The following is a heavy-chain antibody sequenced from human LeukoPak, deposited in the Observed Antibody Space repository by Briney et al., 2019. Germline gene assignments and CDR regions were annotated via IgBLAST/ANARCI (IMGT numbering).Heavy chain of an antibody. J-gene: IGHJ3*02. CDR3: ATLLLHDAFDI. CDR2: INHSGST. V-gene: IGHV4-34*01. Sequence: SETLSLTCTVSGGSISSYYWSWIRQPPGKGLGWIGEINHSGSTNYNPSLKSRVTISVDTSKNQFSLKLSSVTAADTAVYYCATLLLHDAFDIWGQGTMVTVSS. D-gene: IGHD3-22*01. CDR1: GGSISSYY.